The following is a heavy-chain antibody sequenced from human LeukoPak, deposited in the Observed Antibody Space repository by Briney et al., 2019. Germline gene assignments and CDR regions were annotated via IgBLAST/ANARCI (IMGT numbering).Heavy chain of an antibody. D-gene: IGHD6-19*01. CDR3: ARESVAGTLGVVNYFDY. J-gene: IGHJ4*02. Sequence: GGTLRLSCAASGFTFSSYGMSWVRQAPGKGLEWVSGLSGSSGSTDYADSVRGRFTMSRDNSKNTLFLQMNSLRAEDTAVYYCARESVAGTLGVVNYFDYWGQGTLVTVSS. CDR1: GFTFSSYG. CDR2: LSGSSGST. V-gene: IGHV3-23*01.